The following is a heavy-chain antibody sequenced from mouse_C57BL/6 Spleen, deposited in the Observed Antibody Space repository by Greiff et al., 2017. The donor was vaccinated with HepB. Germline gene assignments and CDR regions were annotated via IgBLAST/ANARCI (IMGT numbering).Heavy chain of an antibody. CDR3: ARVYYGSSYGYFDV. Sequence: DVKLQESGGGLVQPGGSLKLSCAASGIDFSRYWMSWVRRAPGKGLEWIGEINPDSSTINYAPSLKDKFIISRDNAKNTLYLQMSKVRSEDTALYYCARVYYGSSYGYFDVWGTGTTVTVSS. CDR1: GIDFSRYW. CDR2: INPDSSTI. D-gene: IGHD1-1*01. V-gene: IGHV4-1*01. J-gene: IGHJ1*03.